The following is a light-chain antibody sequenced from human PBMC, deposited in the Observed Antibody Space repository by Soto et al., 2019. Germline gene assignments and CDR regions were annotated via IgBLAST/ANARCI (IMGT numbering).Light chain of an antibody. V-gene: IGKV3-20*01. CDR3: QQYGSSPPKT. CDR2: GAS. Sequence: EIVLTRSPGTLSLSPGERATHSCRASQSVSSSYLAWYQQKSGQAPRLLIYGASSRATGIPDRFRASGSATDFNLTISRLQPEDFAGYYCQQYGSSPPKTFGQGTRLQIK. CDR1: QSVSSSY. J-gene: IGKJ5*01.